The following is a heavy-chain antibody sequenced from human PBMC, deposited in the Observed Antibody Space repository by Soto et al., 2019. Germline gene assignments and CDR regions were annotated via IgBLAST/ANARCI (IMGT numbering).Heavy chain of an antibody. J-gene: IGHJ6*03. CDR1: GFTFSSYS. Sequence: GSLRLSCSASGFTFSSYSMHWVRQAPGKGLEWVSYISSSSSTIYYADSVKGRFTISRDNAKNSLYLQMNSLRAEDTAVYYCARVGSPKKMWYYYYYMDVWGKGT. V-gene: IGHV3-48*01. CDR2: ISSSSSTI. CDR3: ARVGSPKKMWYYYYYMDV. D-gene: IGHD1-26*01.